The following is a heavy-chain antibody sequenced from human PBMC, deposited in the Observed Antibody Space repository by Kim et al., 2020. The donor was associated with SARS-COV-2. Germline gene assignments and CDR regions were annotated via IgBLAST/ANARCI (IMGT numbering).Heavy chain of an antibody. CDR3: ARDRALVLDY. D-gene: IGHD3-10*01. V-gene: IGHV6-1*01. Sequence: YNDYDVSVKSRITINPDTSKNQFSLQLNSVTPEDTAVYYCARDRALVLDYWGQGTLVTVSS. CDR2: YN. J-gene: IGHJ4*02.